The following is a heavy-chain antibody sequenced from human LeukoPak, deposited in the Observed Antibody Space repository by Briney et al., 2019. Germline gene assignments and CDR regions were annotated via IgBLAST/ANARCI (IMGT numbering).Heavy chain of an antibody. CDR3: ASQRKAGEPYYFDY. Sequence: SETLSLTCNVSGGSISSSYYYWGWIRQPPGKGLEWIGSIYYSGTTYYNPSLGSRVTISVDTSKNHVSLKLNSVTAADTALYYCASQRKAGEPYYFDYWGQGTLVTVSS. D-gene: IGHD7-27*01. CDR1: GGSISSSYYY. CDR2: IYYSGTT. J-gene: IGHJ4*02. V-gene: IGHV4-39*02.